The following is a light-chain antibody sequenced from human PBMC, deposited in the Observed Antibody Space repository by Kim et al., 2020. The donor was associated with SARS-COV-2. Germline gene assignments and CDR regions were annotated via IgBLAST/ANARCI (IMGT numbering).Light chain of an antibody. J-gene: IGKJ4*01. Sequence: SPGERCNPCCTVRQVVSSNLAGYQQKPGQAPRLLIYGASTRATGIPPRFSGSGSGTEFTLTISSLQSEDFAVYYCQQCNNWPLAFGGGTKVDIK. V-gene: IGKV3-15*01. CDR2: GAS. CDR3: QQCNNWPLA. CDR1: QVVSSN.